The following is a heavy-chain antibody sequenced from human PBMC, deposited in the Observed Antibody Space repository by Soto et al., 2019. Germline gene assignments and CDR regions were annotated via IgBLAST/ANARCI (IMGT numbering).Heavy chain of an antibody. CDR2: ISSSSSYI. V-gene: IGHV3-21*01. CDR1: GFTFSSYS. Sequence: GGSLRLSCAASGFTFSSYSMNWVRQAPGKGLEWVSSISSSSSYIYYADSVKGRFTISRDNAKNSLYLQMNSLRAEDTAVYYCARIPYGYDSSGYYLYYFDYWGQGTLVTVSS. J-gene: IGHJ4*02. CDR3: ARIPYGYDSSGYYLYYFDY. D-gene: IGHD3-22*01.